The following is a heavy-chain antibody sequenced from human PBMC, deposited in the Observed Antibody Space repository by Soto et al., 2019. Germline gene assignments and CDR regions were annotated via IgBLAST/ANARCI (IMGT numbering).Heavy chain of an antibody. CDR1: GFTFSSYA. J-gene: IGHJ3*02. CDR3: AKEPGALDYGGNRAFDI. V-gene: IGHV3-23*01. D-gene: IGHD4-17*01. Sequence: ESGGGLVQPGGSLRLSCAASGFTFSSYAMSWVRQAPGKGLEWVSAISGSGGSTYYADSVKGRFTISRDNSKNTLYLQMNSLRAEDTAVYYCAKEPGALDYGGNRAFDIWGQGTMVTVSS. CDR2: ISGSGGST.